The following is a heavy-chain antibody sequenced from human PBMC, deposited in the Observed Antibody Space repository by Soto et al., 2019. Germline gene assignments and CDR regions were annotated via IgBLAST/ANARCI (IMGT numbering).Heavy chain of an antibody. CDR1: GFSFSSYA. D-gene: IGHD6-13*01. CDR2: LWYDGSNQ. V-gene: IGHV3-33*01. Sequence: QVQLVESGGGVVQPGTSLRLSCAASGFSFSSYAMHWVRQAPGKGLEWVAALWYDGSNQNYAGSVKGRFTISRDNSKSTVYLQMNSLKAEDTAVYYCARDSGAKLSSSWGQGTLVTVSS. CDR3: ARDSGAKLSSS. J-gene: IGHJ4*02.